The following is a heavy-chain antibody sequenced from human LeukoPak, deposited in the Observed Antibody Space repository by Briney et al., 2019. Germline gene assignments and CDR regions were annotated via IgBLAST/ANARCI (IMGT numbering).Heavy chain of an antibody. J-gene: IGHJ4*02. Sequence: GASVKVSCKTSGYTFSGYYMHWVRQAPGQGLEWMGWISPNSGGANYAQKLQGRVTMTRDTSISTAYMELSRLRSDDTAVYYCARDRTKYCSSTSCPLDYWGQGSLVTVSS. V-gene: IGHV1-2*02. CDR3: ARDRTKYCSSTSCPLDY. CDR1: GYTFSGYY. D-gene: IGHD2-2*01. CDR2: ISPNSGGA.